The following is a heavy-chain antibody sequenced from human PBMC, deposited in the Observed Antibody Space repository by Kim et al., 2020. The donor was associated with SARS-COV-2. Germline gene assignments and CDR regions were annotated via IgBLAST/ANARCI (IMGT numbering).Heavy chain of an antibody. CDR1: GYTFTSYA. CDR3: ARVPPPLPWVGAFDI. J-gene: IGHJ3*02. CDR2: INAGNGNT. Sequence: ASVKVSCKASGYTFTSYAMHWVRQAPGQRLEWMGWINAGNGNTKYSQKFQGRVTITRDTSASTAYMELSSLRSEDTAVYYCARVPPPLPWVGAFDIWGQGTMVTVSS. D-gene: IGHD3-10*01. V-gene: IGHV1-3*01.